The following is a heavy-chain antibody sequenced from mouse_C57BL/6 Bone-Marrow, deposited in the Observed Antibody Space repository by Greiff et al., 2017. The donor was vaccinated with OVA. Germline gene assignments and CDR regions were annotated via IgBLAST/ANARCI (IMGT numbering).Heavy chain of an antibody. V-gene: IGHV14-4*01. CDR2: IDPENGDT. Sequence: VQLQQSGAELVRPGASVKLSCTASGFNIKDDYMHWVKQRPEQGLEWIGWIDPENGDTEYASKFQGKATITADTSSNTAYLQLSSLTSEDTAVYDCTTLYYYGSSYYWYFDVWGTGTTVTVSS. D-gene: IGHD1-1*01. CDR3: TTLYYYGSSYYWYFDV. J-gene: IGHJ1*03. CDR1: GFNIKDDY.